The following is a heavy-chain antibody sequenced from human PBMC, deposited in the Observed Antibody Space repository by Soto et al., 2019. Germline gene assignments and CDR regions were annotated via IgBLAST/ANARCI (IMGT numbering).Heavy chain of an antibody. V-gene: IGHV4-39*01. D-gene: IGHD2-2*01. CDR1: GGSISSRSYY. CDR2: IYYSGST. CDR3: ASSTLPIVLVPAAILSSNWFDP. J-gene: IGHJ5*02. Sequence: PSETLSLTCTVSGGSISSRSYYWGWIRQPPGKGLEWIGSIYYSGSTYYNPSLKSRVTISVDTSKNQFSLKLSSVTAADTAVYYCASSTLPIVLVPAAILSSNWFDPWGQGTLVTVS.